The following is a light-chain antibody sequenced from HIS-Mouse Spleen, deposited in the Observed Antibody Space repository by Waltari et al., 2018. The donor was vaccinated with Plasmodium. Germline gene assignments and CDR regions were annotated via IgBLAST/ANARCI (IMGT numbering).Light chain of an antibody. CDR2: EVS. Sequence: QSALTQPASVSGSPGQSITISCTGTSSDVGGYNYVSWYQQHPGKAPKLMIYEVSKRPSWFSTRFSGSKSGNPASLTISGLQAEDEADYYCSSYTSSSTVFGGGTKLTVL. CDR3: SSYTSSSTV. CDR1: SSDVGGYNY. V-gene: IGLV2-14*01. J-gene: IGLJ2*01.